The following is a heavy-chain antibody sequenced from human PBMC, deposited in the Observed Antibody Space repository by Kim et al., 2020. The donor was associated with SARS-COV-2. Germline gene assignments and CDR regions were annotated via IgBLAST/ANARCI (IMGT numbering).Heavy chain of an antibody. V-gene: IGHV7-4-1*02. Sequence: ASVKVSCKASGYIFSNYAMNWVRQAPGQGLEWMGWINTNTGNPTYAQGFAGRFVFSLDTSLSTAYLQISSLKAEDTAVYYCARGAPGYSSSWYAVPFDRWGRGTLVTVSS. CDR1: GYIFSNYA. CDR3: ARGAPGYSSSWYAVPFDR. D-gene: IGHD6-13*01. J-gene: IGHJ5*02. CDR2: INTNTGNP.